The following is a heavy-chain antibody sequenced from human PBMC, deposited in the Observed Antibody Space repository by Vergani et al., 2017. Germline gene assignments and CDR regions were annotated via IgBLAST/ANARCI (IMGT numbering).Heavy chain of an antibody. CDR2: ISGSGGST. V-gene: IGHV3-23*01. CDR3: AVFLEWLTDYYYYYMDV. D-gene: IGHD3-3*01. J-gene: IGHJ6*03. Sequence: EVQLLESGGGLVQPGGSLRLSCAASGFTFCSYAMSWVRQAPGKGLEWVSAISGSGGSTYYADSVKGRFTISRDNSKNTLYLQMNSLSAEDTAVYYCAVFLEWLTDYYYYYMDVWGKGSTVTVSS. CDR1: GFTFCSYA.